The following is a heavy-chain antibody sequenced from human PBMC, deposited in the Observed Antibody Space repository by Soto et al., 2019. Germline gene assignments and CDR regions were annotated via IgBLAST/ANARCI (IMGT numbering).Heavy chain of an antibody. D-gene: IGHD3-16*01. Sequence: PGGSLRLSCAASGFTFSSYSMNWVRQAPGKGLEWVSYISSSSSTIYYADSVKGRFTISRDNAKNLVYMQMNSLRAEDTAVYFCAREIGGPGVWGQGTLVTVSS. CDR1: GFTFSSYS. CDR3: AREIGGPGV. CDR2: ISSSSSTI. V-gene: IGHV3-48*04. J-gene: IGHJ4*02.